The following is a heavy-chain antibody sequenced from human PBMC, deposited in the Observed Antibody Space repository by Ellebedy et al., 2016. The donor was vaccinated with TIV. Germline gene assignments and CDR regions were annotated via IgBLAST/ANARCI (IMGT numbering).Heavy chain of an antibody. CDR2: ISNTGSRT. CDR1: GFSFNSYA. Sequence: GESLKISCAASGFSFNSYAMSWVRQAQGKGLEWVSTISNTGSRTYYADSVEGRFIISRDNSKRTLFLQMNSLRAEDTALYYCAKGRGGGSDSSAPRYYFDYWGLGTLVTVSS. D-gene: IGHD3-22*01. V-gene: IGHV3-23*01. CDR3: AKGRGGGSDSSAPRYYFDY. J-gene: IGHJ4*02.